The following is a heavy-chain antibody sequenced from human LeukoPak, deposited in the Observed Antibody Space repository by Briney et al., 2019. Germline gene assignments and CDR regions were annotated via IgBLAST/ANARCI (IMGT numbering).Heavy chain of an antibody. V-gene: IGHV4-38-2*01. D-gene: IGHD1-1*01. CDR2: IYHSRST. Sequence: SETLSLTCAVSGYSISSGYYWGWIRRPPGKGLEWIGSIYHSRSTYYNPSLKSRVTISVDTSKNQFSLKLRSVTAADTAVYYCVRHHKSGTDAFDIWGQGTMVTVSS. CDR3: VRHHKSGTDAFDI. J-gene: IGHJ3*02. CDR1: GYSISSGYY.